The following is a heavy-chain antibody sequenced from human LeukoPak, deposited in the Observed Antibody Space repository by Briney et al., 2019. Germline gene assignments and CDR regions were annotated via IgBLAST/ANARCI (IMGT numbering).Heavy chain of an antibody. D-gene: IGHD4-11*01. Sequence: SETLSLTRTVSGGSISSYYWSWIRQPPGKGLEWIGYIYYSGSTNYNPSLKSRVTISVDTSKNQFSLKLSSVTAADTAVYYCAREASNYYYYGMDVWGQGTTVTVSS. CDR2: IYYSGST. CDR3: AREASNYYYYGMDV. CDR1: GGSISSYY. V-gene: IGHV4-59*01. J-gene: IGHJ6*02.